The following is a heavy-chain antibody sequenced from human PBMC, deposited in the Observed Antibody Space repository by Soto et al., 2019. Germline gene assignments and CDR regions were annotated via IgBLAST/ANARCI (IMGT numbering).Heavy chain of an antibody. CDR2: IIPMFGTP. J-gene: IGHJ6*02. CDR3: VRGTRACSTISCYTPQGTFYYGMDV. Sequence: QVQVVQSGAEGKKPGSSVKVSCKASGGSFSKYGISWVRQAPGQGLEWMGGIIPMFGTPNYAQKFRGKVTINADESTSTAYMDMSSLRSDDTAIYYCVRGTRACSTISCYTPQGTFYYGMDVWGQGTTVTVSS. V-gene: IGHV1-69*01. D-gene: IGHD2-2*02. CDR1: GGSFSKYG.